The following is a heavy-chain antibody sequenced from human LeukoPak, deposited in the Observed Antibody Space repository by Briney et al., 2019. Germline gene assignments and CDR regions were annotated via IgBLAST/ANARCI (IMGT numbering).Heavy chain of an antibody. J-gene: IGHJ6*03. CDR1: GGSISSSSDY. V-gene: IGHV4-39*06. Sequence: PSETLSLTCTVSGGSISSSSDYWGWIRQSPGKGLEWIGTIYYSGSTYYNPSLKSRVTISVDTSKNQFPLRLSSVTAADTAVYYCARDGDCSSTSCQYYYMDVWGKGTTVTVSS. D-gene: IGHD2-2*01. CDR2: IYYSGST. CDR3: ARDGDCSSTSCQYYYMDV.